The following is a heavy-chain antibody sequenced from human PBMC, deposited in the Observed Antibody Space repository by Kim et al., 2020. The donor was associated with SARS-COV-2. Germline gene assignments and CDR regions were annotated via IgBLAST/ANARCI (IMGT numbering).Heavy chain of an antibody. Sequence: SVKVSCKASGGTFSSYAISWVRQAPGQGLEWMGGIIPIFGTANYAQKFQRRVTITADESTSTAYMELSSLRSEDTAVYYCARATVITMVRGVTLLSLDYGMDVWGQGTTVTVSS. CDR2: IIPIFGTA. D-gene: IGHD3-10*01. J-gene: IGHJ6*02. CDR1: GGTFSSYA. CDR3: ARATVITMVRGVTLLSLDYGMDV. V-gene: IGHV1-69*13.